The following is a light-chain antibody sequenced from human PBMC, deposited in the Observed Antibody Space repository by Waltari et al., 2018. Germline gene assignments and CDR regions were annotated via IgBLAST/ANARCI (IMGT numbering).Light chain of an antibody. CDR3: CSYAGTNNFYV. V-gene: IGLV2-8*01. Sequence: QSALPQPPSASGSPGESVTISCPGTSSDIGYYDYVSWYQQHPGKAPKLMIYEVIKRPSGVPDRFSGSKSGNTASLTVSGLQAEDEADYYCCSYAGTNNFYVFGTGTKVTVL. CDR1: SSDIGYYDY. J-gene: IGLJ1*01. CDR2: EVI.